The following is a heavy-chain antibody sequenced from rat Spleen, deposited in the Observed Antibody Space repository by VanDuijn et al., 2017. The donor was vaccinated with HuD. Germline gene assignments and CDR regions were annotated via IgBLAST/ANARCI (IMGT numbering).Heavy chain of an antibody. V-gene: IGHV5-29*01. D-gene: IGHD1-9*01. CDR3: ATGPTYTYYGYTPLYFDY. CDR2: ISYDGIST. CDR1: GFTFNNYG. J-gene: IGHJ2*01. Sequence: EVQLVESGGGLVQPGRSLKLSCAASGFTFNNYGMTWVRQVPTKGLEWVATISYDGISTYYRDSVRGRFTISSDDAKTTLYLQMDSLRSEDTATYYCATGPTYTYYGYTPLYFDYWGQGVMVTVSS.